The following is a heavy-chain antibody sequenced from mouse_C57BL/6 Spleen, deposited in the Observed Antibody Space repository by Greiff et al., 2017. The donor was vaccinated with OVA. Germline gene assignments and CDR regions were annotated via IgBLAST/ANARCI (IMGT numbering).Heavy chain of an antibody. D-gene: IGHD2-10*02. Sequence: EVHLVESGGGLVKPGGSLKLSCAASGFTFSSYTMSWVRQTPEKRLEWVATISGGGGNTYYPDSVKGRFTISRDNAKNTLYLEMSSLRSEDTALYYCAREAYVNPYFDYWGQGTTLTVSS. J-gene: IGHJ2*01. CDR1: GFTFSSYT. V-gene: IGHV5-9*01. CDR2: ISGGGGNT. CDR3: AREAYVNPYFDY.